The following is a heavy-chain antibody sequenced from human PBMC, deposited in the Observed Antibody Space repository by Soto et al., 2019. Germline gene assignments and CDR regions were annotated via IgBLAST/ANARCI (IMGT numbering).Heavy chain of an antibody. CDR2: IGPSSNAI. CDR1: GFTCDSYT. D-gene: IGHD6-13*01. J-gene: IGHJ4*02. V-gene: IGHV3-21*01. Sequence: EVQLVESGGGLIKPGGSLRLSCAASGFTCDSYTMNWVRQAPGKGLEWVSSIGPSSNAIYYADSVKGRFTISRDNAKNSLYLQMNSLRGEDTAVYHCANGGTAAGTIRYCGQGTLVTVSS. CDR3: ANGGTAAGTIRY.